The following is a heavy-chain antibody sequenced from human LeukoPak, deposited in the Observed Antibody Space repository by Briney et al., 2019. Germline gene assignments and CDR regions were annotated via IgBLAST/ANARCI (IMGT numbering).Heavy chain of an antibody. D-gene: IGHD1-7*01. CDR3: ARENFERYF. CDR1: GYSITSGYF. CDR2: ISHSGST. V-gene: IGHV4-38-2*02. J-gene: IGHJ4*02. Sequence: PSGTLSLTCTVYGYSITSGYFWAWIRQPPGKGLEWIGSISHSGSTSYNPSLKSRVTISVDTSKNQFSLKLNSVTAADTAVYYCARENFERYFWGQGTLVTVSS.